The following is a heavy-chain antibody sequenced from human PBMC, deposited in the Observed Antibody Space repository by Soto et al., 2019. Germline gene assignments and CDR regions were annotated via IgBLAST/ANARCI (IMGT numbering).Heavy chain of an antibody. CDR2: IYSGGST. J-gene: IGHJ6*02. CDR1: GFTVSSNY. V-gene: IGHV3-53*01. Sequence: LRLSCAASGFTVSSNYMSWVRQAPGKELEWVSVIYSGGSTYYADSVKGRFTISRDNSKNTLYLQMNSLRAEDTAVYYCARSNLRDYYYGMDVWGQGTTVTVSS. CDR3: ARSNLRDYYYGMDV.